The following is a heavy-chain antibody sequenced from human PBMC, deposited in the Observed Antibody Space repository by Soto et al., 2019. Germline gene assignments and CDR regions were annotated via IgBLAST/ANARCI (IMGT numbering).Heavy chain of an antibody. CDR3: ASDSFGVDLGY. CDR2: ISRSGSVI. V-gene: IGHV3-11*01. Sequence: QVHLVESGGGLVKPGGSLRLSCAASGFTFSDFYMSWIRQAPGKGLEWVSYISRSGSVIYYADSVKGRFTVSRDDAQNSLYLQMHSLRAEDTAVYYCASDSFGVDLGYWGQGTLVNVSS. D-gene: IGHD2-8*01. CDR1: GFTFSDFY. J-gene: IGHJ4*02.